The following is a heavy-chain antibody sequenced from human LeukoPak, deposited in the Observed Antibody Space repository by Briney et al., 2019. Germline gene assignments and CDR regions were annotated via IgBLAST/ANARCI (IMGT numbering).Heavy chain of an antibody. CDR1: GYTFTGYY. Sequence: ASVKVSCKASGYTFTGYYMHWVRQAPGQGLEWMGWINPNSGGTNYAQDFHGRVTMTRDTSISTAYMELSRLRSDDTAVYFCAADDFSTTEPIDSWGQGTLVSVSS. J-gene: IGHJ4*02. V-gene: IGHV1-2*02. CDR2: INPNSGGT. CDR3: AADDFSTTEPIDS. D-gene: IGHD3-3*01.